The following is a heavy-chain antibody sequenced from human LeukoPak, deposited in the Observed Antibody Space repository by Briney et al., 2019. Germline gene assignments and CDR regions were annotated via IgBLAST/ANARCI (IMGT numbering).Heavy chain of an antibody. V-gene: IGHV3-23*01. J-gene: IGHJ4*02. D-gene: IGHD3-10*01. CDR3: AKRLYGGVISY. CDR1: GLTFSSYA. CDR2: ISGSGGST. Sequence: GGSLRLSCAASGLTFSSYAMSWVRQAPGKGLEWVSAISGSGGSTYYADSVKGRFTTSRDNSKNTLYLQMNSLRAEDTAVYYCAKRLYGGVISYWGQGTLVTVSS.